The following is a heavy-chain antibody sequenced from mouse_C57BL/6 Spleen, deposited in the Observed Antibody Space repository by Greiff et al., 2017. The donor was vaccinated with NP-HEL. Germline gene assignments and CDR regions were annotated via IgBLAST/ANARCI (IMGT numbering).Heavy chain of an antibody. D-gene: IGHD4-1*01. Sequence: ESGGGLVQPGGSMKLTCVASGFTFSNYWMNWVRQSPEKGLAWVAQIRLKSDNYATHYAEDLKGRFTISRDDSKSSVYLQMNNLRSEDTGIYYCTRSGTWYNFDYWGQGTTLTVSS. CDR3: TRSGTWYNFDY. J-gene: IGHJ2*01. V-gene: IGHV6-3*01. CDR2: IRLKSDNYAT. CDR1: GFTFSNYW.